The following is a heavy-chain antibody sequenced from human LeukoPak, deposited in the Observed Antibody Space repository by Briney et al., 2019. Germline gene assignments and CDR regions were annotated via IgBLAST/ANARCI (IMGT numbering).Heavy chain of an antibody. CDR3: ARQDGSAWYYFDY. Sequence: GESLKISCKGSGYSFTHYWIGWVRQMPGKGLEWMGIIYPGDSDTRYSPSFQGQVTISADKSISTAYLQRNSLKASDTARYYCARQDGSAWYYFDYWGQGTLVTVSS. D-gene: IGHD6-19*01. CDR1: GYSFTHYW. J-gene: IGHJ4*02. V-gene: IGHV5-51*01. CDR2: IYPGDSDT.